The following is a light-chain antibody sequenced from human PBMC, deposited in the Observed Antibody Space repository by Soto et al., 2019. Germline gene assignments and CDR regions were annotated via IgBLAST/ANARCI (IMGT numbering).Light chain of an antibody. CDR2: KAS. CDR1: QSITTW. Sequence: GATVTITCRASQSITTWLAWYQQKPGKGPNLLIYKASTLVSGVPARFSGGGSGTEFTLNLTSLQPDDFATYYCQQYNSYFRTFGQGTKVQVK. CDR3: QQYNSYFRT. J-gene: IGKJ1*01. V-gene: IGKV1-5*03.